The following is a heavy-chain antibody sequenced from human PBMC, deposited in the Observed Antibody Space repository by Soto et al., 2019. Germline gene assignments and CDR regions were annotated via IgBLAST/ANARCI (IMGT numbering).Heavy chain of an antibody. J-gene: IGHJ6*02. Sequence: SVKVSCKASGGTFSSYAISWVRQAPGQGLEWMGGIIPIFGTANYAQKFQGRVTITADESTSTAYMELSSLRSEDTAVYYCAREDIVVVPAASNVNYYYYGMDVWGQGTTVTVSS. CDR3: AREDIVVVPAASNVNYYYYGMDV. V-gene: IGHV1-69*13. CDR1: GGTFSSYA. CDR2: IIPIFGTA. D-gene: IGHD2-2*01.